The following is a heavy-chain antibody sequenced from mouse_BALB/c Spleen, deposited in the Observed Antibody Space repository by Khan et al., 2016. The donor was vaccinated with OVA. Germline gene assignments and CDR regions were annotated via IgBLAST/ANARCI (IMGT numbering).Heavy chain of an antibody. CDR3: AKGVWSYYFALDY. Sequence: QVQLKQSGPGLVAPSQSLSITCTVSGFSLTDYGVSWIRQPPGKGLEWLGVIWGGGSTYYNSALKSRLSISKDNSKSQVFLKMNSLQTDDTAMDYCAKGVWSYYFALDYWGQGTSVTVSS. CDR2: IWGGGST. CDR1: GFSLTDYG. D-gene: IGHD2-10*02. V-gene: IGHV2-6-5*01. J-gene: IGHJ4*01.